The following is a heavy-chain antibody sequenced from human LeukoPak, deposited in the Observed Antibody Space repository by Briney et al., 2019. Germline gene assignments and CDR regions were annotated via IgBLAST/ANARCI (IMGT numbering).Heavy chain of an antibody. CDR1: GYTFTGYY. CDR2: INPNSGGT. Sequence: GASVKVSCKASGYTFTGYYMLWVRQAPGQGLEWMGWINPNSGGTNYAQKFQGRVTMTRDTSISTAYMELSRLRSDDTAVYYCARERKSYSRGWFPRGWFDPWGQGTLVTVSS. CDR3: ARERKSYSRGWFPRGWFDP. V-gene: IGHV1-2*02. J-gene: IGHJ5*02. D-gene: IGHD6-19*01.